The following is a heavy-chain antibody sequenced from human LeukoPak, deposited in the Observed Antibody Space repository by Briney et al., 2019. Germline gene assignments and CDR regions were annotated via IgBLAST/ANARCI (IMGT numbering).Heavy chain of an antibody. Sequence: GGSLTLSCAASKFTFTSFTTKWVRQAPGKGLVWGSSISSRGSYRYYADSVRGRFTISRDNAKNSLYLQMNSLRAEDTAVYYCARELLSDDGAFDIWGQGTMVTVSA. CDR2: ISSRGSYR. CDR1: KFTFTSFT. D-gene: IGHD2-8*01. CDR3: ARELLSDDGAFDI. V-gene: IGHV3-21*01. J-gene: IGHJ3*02.